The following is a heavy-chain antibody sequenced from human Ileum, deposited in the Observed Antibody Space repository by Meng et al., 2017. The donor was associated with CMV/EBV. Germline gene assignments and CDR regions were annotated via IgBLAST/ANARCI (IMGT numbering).Heavy chain of an antibody. CDR2: IYWDDDK. J-gene: IGHJ4*01. V-gene: IGHV2-5*02. Sequence: QITLKEAGPTLVKPTQTLTLTCTFSGFSLSVSGLGVGWIRQPPGKALEWLALIYWDDDKRYSPSLKSRLTITKDTSKNQVVLTMTNMDPVDTATYYCARNYYDSGPFQYWGQGTLVPSPQ. CDR1: GFSLSVSGLG. D-gene: IGHD3-22*01. CDR3: ARNYYDSGPFQY.